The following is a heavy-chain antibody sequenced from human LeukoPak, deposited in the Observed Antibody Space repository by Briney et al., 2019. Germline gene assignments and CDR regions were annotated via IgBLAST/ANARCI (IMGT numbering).Heavy chain of an antibody. V-gene: IGHV2-70*04. J-gene: IGHJ3*02. CDR1: GFSLSTRGIL. Sequence: SGPALVKPTQTLTLTCTCSGFSLSTRGILLSWIRHHPGKALEWLARIDWDDDTFYSTSLETRLTISKDTSKNQVVLTMTNMDPVDTATYYCGTGGTNESFDIWGPGKMVNVSS. CDR2: IDWDDDT. CDR3: GTGGTNESFDI. D-gene: IGHD1-7*01.